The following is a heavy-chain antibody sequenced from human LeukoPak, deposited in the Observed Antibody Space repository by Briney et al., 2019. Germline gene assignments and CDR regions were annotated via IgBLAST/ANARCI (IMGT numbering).Heavy chain of an antibody. J-gene: IGHJ4*02. CDR3: ASVHYDSSGLTDY. CDR1: GFTFSSYA. CDR2: INHSGST. Sequence: GSLRLSCAASGFTFSSYAMSWVRQPPGKGLEWIGEINHSGSTNYNPSLKSRVTISVDTSKNQFSLKLSSVTAADTAVYYCASVHYDSSGLTDYWGQGTLVTVSS. D-gene: IGHD3-22*01. V-gene: IGHV4-34*01.